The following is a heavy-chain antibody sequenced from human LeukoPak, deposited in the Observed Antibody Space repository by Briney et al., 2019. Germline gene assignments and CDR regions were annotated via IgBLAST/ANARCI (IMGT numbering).Heavy chain of an antibody. J-gene: IGHJ3*02. CDR3: ARPRGGDSSDGFDI. Sequence: GESLKISCQASSYKITSHWIAWVRQMPGKSPEWMGIIYPGDSDTRYSPSFQGQVVISVDKSSNVAYLQWTTLKASDTAMYYCARPRGGDSSDGFDIWGQGTMVVVSS. CDR1: SYKITSHW. CDR2: IYPGDSDT. D-gene: IGHD2-21*02. V-gene: IGHV5-51*01.